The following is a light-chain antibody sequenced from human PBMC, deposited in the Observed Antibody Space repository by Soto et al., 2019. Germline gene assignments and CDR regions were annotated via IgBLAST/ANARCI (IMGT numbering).Light chain of an antibody. V-gene: IGKV1-6*01. CDR2: GAS. CDR1: QDIRHE. Sequence: AIQMTQYPSSMSASVGDRVTITCRASQDIRHELGWYQQKPGKAPKVLIYGASSLQSGVPSRFSGSGSGTDFTLTISSLQPEDFATYYCLQDHNYPRTFGQGTKVEIK. J-gene: IGKJ1*01. CDR3: LQDHNYPRT.